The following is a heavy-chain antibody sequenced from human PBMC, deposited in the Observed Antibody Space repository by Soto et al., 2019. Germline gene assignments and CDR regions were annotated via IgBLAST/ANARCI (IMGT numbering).Heavy chain of an antibody. V-gene: IGHV4-30-2*01. Sequence: QLQLQESGSGLVKPSQTLSLTCAVSGDSISSGGYSWNWIRQPPGKGLEWIGYIYHIVTTSYNPSLKSRVTISVDRSKNQFSLNVNSVTAAETAVYYCARSEGMGVTTFDYWGQGTLVTVSS. J-gene: IGHJ4*02. CDR2: IYHIVTT. CDR1: GDSISSGGYS. CDR3: ARSEGMGVTTFDY. D-gene: IGHD1-26*01.